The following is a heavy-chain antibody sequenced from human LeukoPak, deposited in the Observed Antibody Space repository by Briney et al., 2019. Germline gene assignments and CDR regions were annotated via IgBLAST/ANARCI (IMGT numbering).Heavy chain of an antibody. D-gene: IGHD3-3*01. CDR3: ARGPAHYDFWSGYPRALYYYYGMDV. CDR2: INHSGNT. V-gene: IGHV4-34*01. Sequence: PSETLSLTCAVYGGSFSGYYWSWIRQPPGKELEWIGEINHSGNTNYNPSLKSRVTISVDTSKNQFSLKLSSVTAADTAVYYCARGPAHYDFWSGYPRALYYYYGMDVWGQGTTVTVSS. CDR1: GGSFSGYY. J-gene: IGHJ6*02.